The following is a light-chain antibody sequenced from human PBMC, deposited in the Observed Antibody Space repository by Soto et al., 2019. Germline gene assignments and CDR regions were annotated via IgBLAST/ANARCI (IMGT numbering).Light chain of an antibody. Sequence: QSVRTQPASVSGSPGQSITISCTGTSSDVGGHNYVSWYQQHPGRVPKLMIYEVGNRPSGVSNRFSGSKSGNTASLTISGLQTEDEADYYCSSYTSSSTYVFGTGTKVTVL. CDR1: SSDVGGHNY. V-gene: IGLV2-14*01. J-gene: IGLJ1*01. CDR3: SSYTSSSTYV. CDR2: EVG.